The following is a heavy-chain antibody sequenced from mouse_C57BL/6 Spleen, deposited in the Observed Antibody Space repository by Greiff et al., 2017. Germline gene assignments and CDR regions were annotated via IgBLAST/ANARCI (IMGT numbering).Heavy chain of an antibody. CDR1: GYTFTSYW. Sequence: QVQLQQPGAELVKPGASVKLSCKASGYTFTSYWMQWVKQRPGQGLEWIGEIDPSDSYTNYNQKFKGKATLTVDTSSSTAYMQLSSLTSEDSAVYYCATAYYSIFDYWGQGTTLTVSS. CDR2: IDPSDSYT. D-gene: IGHD2-5*01. J-gene: IGHJ2*01. CDR3: ATAYYSIFDY. V-gene: IGHV1-50*01.